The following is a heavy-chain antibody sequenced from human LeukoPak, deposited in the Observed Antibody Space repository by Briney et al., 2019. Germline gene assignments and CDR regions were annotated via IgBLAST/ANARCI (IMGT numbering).Heavy chain of an antibody. CDR1: GYTFTSYG. J-gene: IGHJ6*02. CDR3: ARENYDFWSGYGMDV. CDR2: ISAYNGNT. Sequence: ASMKVSCKASGYTFTSYGISCVRQAPGQGLGWMGWISAYNGNTNYAQKLQGRVTMTTDTSTSTAYMELRSPRSDDTAVYYCARENYDFWSGYGMDVWGQGTTVTVSS. D-gene: IGHD3-3*01. V-gene: IGHV1-18*01.